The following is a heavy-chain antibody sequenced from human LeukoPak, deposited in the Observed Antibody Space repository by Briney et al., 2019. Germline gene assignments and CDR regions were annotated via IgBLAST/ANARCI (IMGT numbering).Heavy chain of an antibody. Sequence: GGSLRLSCAASGFTFSSYGMHWVRQAPGKGLEWVAVISYDGSNKYYADSAKGRFTISRDNSKNTLYLQMNSLRAEDTAVYYCAKALGGWFDPWGQGTLVTVSS. V-gene: IGHV3-30*18. D-gene: IGHD1-26*01. J-gene: IGHJ5*02. CDR2: ISYDGSNK. CDR1: GFTFSSYG. CDR3: AKALGGWFDP.